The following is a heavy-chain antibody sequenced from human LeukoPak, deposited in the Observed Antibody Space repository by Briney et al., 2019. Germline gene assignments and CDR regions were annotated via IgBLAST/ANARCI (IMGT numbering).Heavy chain of an antibody. CDR3: ARHAYYDFVTGLFDP. J-gene: IGHJ5*02. V-gene: IGHV4-39*01. Sequence: SETLSLTRTVSGGSISSSNYYWGWIRQPPGKGLEWIGSIYYSGNTYYNSSLKSRVTISVDTSKNHFSLNLNSVTAADTAVYYCARHAYYDFVTGLFDPWGQGTLVTVSS. D-gene: IGHD3-3*01. CDR1: GGSISSSNYY. CDR2: IYYSGNT.